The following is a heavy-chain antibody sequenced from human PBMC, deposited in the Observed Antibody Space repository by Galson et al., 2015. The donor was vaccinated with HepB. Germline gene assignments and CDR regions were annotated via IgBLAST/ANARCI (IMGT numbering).Heavy chain of an antibody. J-gene: IGHJ4*02. Sequence: SVKVSCKASGFTFTSSAVQWVRQARGQRLEWIGWIVVGSGSTNYAQKFQERVTITRDMSTSTAYMELSSLRSEDTAVYYCAAAGEIFGVPSEGGYWGQGTLVTVSS. D-gene: IGHD3-3*01. CDR1: GFTFTSSA. CDR2: IVVGSGST. CDR3: AAAGEIFGVPSEGGY. V-gene: IGHV1-58*01.